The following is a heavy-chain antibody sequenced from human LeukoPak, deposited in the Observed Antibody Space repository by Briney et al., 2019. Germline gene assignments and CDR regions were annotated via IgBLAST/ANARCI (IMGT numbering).Heavy chain of an antibody. Sequence: PPQTLSLTCSVSGGSISSNNYYWNWIRQLPGKGLEWIVSSYYSGSTYYNPSLKSLVTISVDTSKNQFSLRLSSVTAADTAVYYCARLGLYSYGPMDVWGQGTAVTVS. CDR1: GGSISSNNYY. V-gene: IGHV4-31*01. CDR3: ARLGLYSYGPMDV. CDR2: SYYSGST. J-gene: IGHJ6*02. D-gene: IGHD5-18*01.